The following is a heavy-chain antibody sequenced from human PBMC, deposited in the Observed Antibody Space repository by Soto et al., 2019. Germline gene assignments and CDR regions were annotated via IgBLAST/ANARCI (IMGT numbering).Heavy chain of an antibody. D-gene: IGHD1-1*01. J-gene: IGHJ3*02. V-gene: IGHV3-15*01. CDR1: RFAFSTDW. Sequence: EVQLVESGGGLVKPGASLRLSCVDSRFAFSTDWMTWVRQAPGRGLEWVGRIKSKADGGTADCAAPVKGRFTISRDDSRNTLYLQMNSLKTEDTAVYYCTAMNDRDAFNIWGQGAMVTVSS. CDR3: TAMNDRDAFNI. CDR2: IKSKADGGTA.